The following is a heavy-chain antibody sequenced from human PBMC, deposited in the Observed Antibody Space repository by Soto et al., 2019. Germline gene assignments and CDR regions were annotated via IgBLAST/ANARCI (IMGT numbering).Heavy chain of an antibody. CDR1: GGSINNYY. CDR2: IYDTGSP. D-gene: IGHD3-10*01. V-gene: IGHV4-59*01. Sequence: PSETLSLTCTVSGGSINNYYWSWIRQPPEKGLEWVGYIYDTGSPTYNPSLKSRVTISVDTSKNQFSLNLSSVTAADTAVYYCARNDRGLLYYFDYWGQGTLVTVSS. J-gene: IGHJ4*02. CDR3: ARNDRGLLYYFDY.